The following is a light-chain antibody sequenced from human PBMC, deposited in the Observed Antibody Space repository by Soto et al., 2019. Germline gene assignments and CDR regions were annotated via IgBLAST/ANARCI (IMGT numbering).Light chain of an antibody. J-gene: IGKJ1*01. CDR3: QQYNDWPWT. CDR1: QSFSTY. V-gene: IGKV3-15*01. Sequence: EIVMTQSPAILSVSPGERATLSCRASQSFSTYLAWYQQKPGQAPRLLLYGASTRATGVPARFSGSGAGTEFTLTISGLQYEDFAVYYCQQYNDWPWTFGQGTKVDIK. CDR2: GAS.